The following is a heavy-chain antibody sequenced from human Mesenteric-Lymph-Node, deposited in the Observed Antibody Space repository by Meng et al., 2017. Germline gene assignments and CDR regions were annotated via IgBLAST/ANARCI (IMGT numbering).Heavy chain of an antibody. CDR2: IKQDGSEK. D-gene: IGHD3-22*01. V-gene: IGHV3-7*01. Sequence: GESLKISCAASGFTFSSYWMSWVRQAPGKGLEWVANIKQDGSEKYYVDSVKGRFTISRDNAKNSLYLQMNSLRAEDTAVYYCARNRGYYDSREFDYWGQGTLVTVSS. J-gene: IGHJ4*02. CDR3: ARNRGYYDSREFDY. CDR1: GFTFSSYW.